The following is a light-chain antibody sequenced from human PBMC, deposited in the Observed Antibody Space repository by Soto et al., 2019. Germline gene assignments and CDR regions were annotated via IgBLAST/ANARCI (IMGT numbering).Light chain of an antibody. V-gene: IGKV3-20*01. J-gene: IGKJ2*02. CDR1: PSVSSSY. CDR2: GAS. CDR3: QHDCSSPGT. Sequence: EIVLTQSPGTLSLSPGERATLSCRASPSVSSSYLAGYQQKPGQAPRLLIYGASSRATGIPDRFSGSGSGTDFNLTISRLEAVACAVYYCQHDCSSPGTFGRVTRLVIK.